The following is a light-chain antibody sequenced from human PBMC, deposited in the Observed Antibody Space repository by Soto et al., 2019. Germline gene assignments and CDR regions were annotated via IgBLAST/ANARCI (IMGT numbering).Light chain of an antibody. V-gene: IGLV1-40*01. J-gene: IGLJ2*01. CDR3: QSYDSSLSDSV. CDR1: GSNIGADYD. CDR2: GNN. Sequence: QSVLTQPPSVSGAPGQRVTISCTGSGSNIGADYDVHWYRQLPGTAPKLLIYGNNNRPSGVPDRFSASKSGTSASLAITGLQAEDEAEYYCQSYDSSLSDSVFGGGTKVTVL.